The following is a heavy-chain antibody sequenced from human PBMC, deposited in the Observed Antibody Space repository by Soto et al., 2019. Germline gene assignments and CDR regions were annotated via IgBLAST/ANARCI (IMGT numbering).Heavy chain of an antibody. J-gene: IGHJ5*02. Sequence: SETLSLTCAVYGGSFSGYYWSWIRQPPGKGLEWIGEINHSGSTNYNPSLKSRVTISVDTSKNQFSLKLSSVTAADTAVYYCASLMYCSSTSCYADWFDPWGQGTLVTVS. CDR3: ASLMYCSSTSCYADWFDP. CDR2: INHSGST. V-gene: IGHV4-34*01. CDR1: GGSFSGYY. D-gene: IGHD2-2*01.